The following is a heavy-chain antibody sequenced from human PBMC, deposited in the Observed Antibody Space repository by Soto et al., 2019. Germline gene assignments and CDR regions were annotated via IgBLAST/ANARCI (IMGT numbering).Heavy chain of an antibody. Sequence: QVQLVQSGAEVKKPGSSVRVSCKASGGTFSSYAISWVRQAPGQGLEWMGGIIPIFGTENYAQKFQGRVTITADESTSTAYMELSSLRLEDTAVYYCARDRIAGSKYYYGMDVWGQGTTVTVSS. V-gene: IGHV1-69*01. CDR3: ARDRIAGSKYYYGMDV. D-gene: IGHD6-13*01. CDR1: GGTFSSYA. J-gene: IGHJ6*02. CDR2: IIPIFGTE.